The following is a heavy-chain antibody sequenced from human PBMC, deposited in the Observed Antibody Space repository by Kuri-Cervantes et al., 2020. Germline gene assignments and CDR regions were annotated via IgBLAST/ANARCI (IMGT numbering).Heavy chain of an antibody. CDR3: ARDPGYCSSTSCYEDYYYYMDV. D-gene: IGHD2-2*03. CDR1: GGSINSYY. Sequence: SETLSLTCTVSGGSINSYYWSWIRQPPGKGLEWIGYSYYIGTTNYNPSLKSRVTISVDTSNNQFSLKLSSVTAADTAVYYCARDPGYCSSTSCYEDYYYYMDVWGKGTTVTVSS. J-gene: IGHJ6*03. CDR2: SYYIGTT. V-gene: IGHV4-59*01.